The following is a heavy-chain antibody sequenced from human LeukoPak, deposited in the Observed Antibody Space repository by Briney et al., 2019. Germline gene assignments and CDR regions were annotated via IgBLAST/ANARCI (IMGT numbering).Heavy chain of an antibody. J-gene: IGHJ1*01. CDR2: IKQDGSEK. Sequence: GGSLRLSCAASRFTFSTSWMSWVPQTPGKGLECVSNIKQDGSEKNYADSVKGRFTISKDNAKNSLYLQMNSLRAEDTAVYYCTPYSSSSGSFQHWGQGTLVTVSS. CDR1: RFTFSTSW. V-gene: IGHV3-7*01. D-gene: IGHD6-6*01. CDR3: TPYSSSSGSFQH.